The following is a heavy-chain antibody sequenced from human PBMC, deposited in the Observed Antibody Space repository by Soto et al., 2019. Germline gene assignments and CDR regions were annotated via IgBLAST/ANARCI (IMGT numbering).Heavy chain of an antibody. Sequence: EVQLLESGGGLVQPGGSLRLSCAASGFTFSGYAMNWVRQAPGKGLEWVSAISGSGGNTFYTDSVKGRFTISRDNPKNTRYLQMNRLRLVDTAVSYCVLQKSVSHSKRGKDFWGQWTMVTVSS. J-gene: IGHJ6*02. D-gene: IGHD2-15*01. CDR1: GFTFSGYA. V-gene: IGHV3-23*01. CDR2: ISGSGGNT. CDR3: VLQKSVSHSKRGKDF.